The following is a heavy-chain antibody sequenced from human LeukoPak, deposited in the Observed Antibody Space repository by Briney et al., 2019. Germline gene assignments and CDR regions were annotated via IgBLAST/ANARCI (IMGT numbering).Heavy chain of an antibody. CDR1: QFSFSSYS. Sequence: GGSLTLSCAASQFSFSSYSMNWVRQAPGKGLEGVSSINRGATHIYYADSLRGRFIISRDDAKNSLYLQMNSLRAEDTAVYYCVRLRRNSDSSGYYYYYDYWGQGTLVTVSS. CDR2: INRGATHI. CDR3: VRLRRNSDSSGYYYYYDY. V-gene: IGHV3-21*01. D-gene: IGHD3-22*01. J-gene: IGHJ4*02.